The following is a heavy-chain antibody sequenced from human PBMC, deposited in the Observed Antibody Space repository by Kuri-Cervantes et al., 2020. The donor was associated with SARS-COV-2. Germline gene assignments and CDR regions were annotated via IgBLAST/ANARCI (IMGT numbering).Heavy chain of an antibody. V-gene: IGHV3-30*03. CDR1: GFTLSNAW. CDR3: ARVVPTAMNLIYYYYYMDV. CDR2: ISYDGSNK. Sequence: GESLKISCAASGFTLSNAWMSWVRQAPGKGLEWVAVISYDGSNKYYADSVKGRFTISRDDSKNTLYLQMNSLRAEDTAVYYCARVVPTAMNLIYYYYYMDVWGKGTTVTVSS. D-gene: IGHD5-18*01. J-gene: IGHJ6*03.